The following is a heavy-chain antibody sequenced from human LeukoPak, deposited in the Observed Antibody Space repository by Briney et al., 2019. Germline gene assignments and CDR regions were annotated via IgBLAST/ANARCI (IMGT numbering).Heavy chain of an antibody. CDR2: INPSGGST. D-gene: IGHD2-21*02. Sequence: ASVKVSCKASGYTFTSYYMHWVRQAPGQGLEWMGIINPSGGSTSYAQKFQGRVTMTRDMSTSTVYMELSSLRSEDTAVYYCARESWGGDCYSVGYYYYYYMDVWGKGTTVTVSS. CDR1: GYTFTSYY. J-gene: IGHJ6*03. CDR3: ARESWGGDCYSVGYYYYYYMDV. V-gene: IGHV1-46*01.